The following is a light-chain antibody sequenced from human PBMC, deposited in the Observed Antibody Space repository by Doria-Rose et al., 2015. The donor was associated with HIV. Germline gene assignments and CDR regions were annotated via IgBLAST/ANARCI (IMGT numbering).Light chain of an antibody. J-gene: IGKJ1*01. Sequence: TQSPGTLSLSPGERATLSCRASQSVCSRCLAWYQQKPGQAPRLLIYGASSSATGIPARFSGSGSGTDFTLTISRLEPEDFAVCYCQQYGSSPQTFGQGTKVEIK. CDR1: QSVCSRC. CDR3: QQYGSSPQT. CDR2: GAS. V-gene: IGKV3-20*01.